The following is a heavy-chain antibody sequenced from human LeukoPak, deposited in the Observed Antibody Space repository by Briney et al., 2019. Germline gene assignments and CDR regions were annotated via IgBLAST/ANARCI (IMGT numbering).Heavy chain of an antibody. V-gene: IGHV4-30-4*01. Sequence: SQTLSLTCTVSGGSISSGDYYWSWIRQPPGKGLEWIGYIYYSGSTYYNPSLKSRVTISVDTSKNQFSLKRSSVTAADTAVYYCARGWGYYDSSGYYYLDYWGQGTLVTVSS. CDR3: ARGWGYYDSSGYYYLDY. CDR2: IYYSGST. D-gene: IGHD3-22*01. J-gene: IGHJ4*02. CDR1: GGSISSGDYY.